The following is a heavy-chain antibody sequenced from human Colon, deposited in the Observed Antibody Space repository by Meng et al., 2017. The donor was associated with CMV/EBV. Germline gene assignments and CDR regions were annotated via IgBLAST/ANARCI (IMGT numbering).Heavy chain of an antibody. CDR2: ISSRGTNI. J-gene: IGHJ4*02. D-gene: IGHD3-9*01. Sequence: GESLKISCVASGFTFSDYFMTWIRQAPGKGLEWVASISSRGTNIYYADSLKGRFTISRDNAQNSLYLQMNSLTVKDTAVYYCARQVRLDGRFDYWGQGTLVTVSS. CDR1: GFTFSDYF. V-gene: IGHV3-11*01. CDR3: ARQVRLDGRFDY.